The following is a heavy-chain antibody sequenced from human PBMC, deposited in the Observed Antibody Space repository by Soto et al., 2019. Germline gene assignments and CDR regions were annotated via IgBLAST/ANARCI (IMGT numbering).Heavy chain of an antibody. J-gene: IGHJ4*02. CDR2: ISSSSRFI. CDR1: GFTFSTYN. CDR3: TRGEASVVVPGAVGTTAFAGGDFFDY. D-gene: IGHD2-2*01. Sequence: EVQLVESGGGLVKPGGSLRLSCAASGFTFSTYNMNWVRQAPGKGLEWVSSISSSSRFISYADSLKGRFTISRDNAQHSIHLQMNSLRAEDKDVYYCTRGEASVVVPGAVGTTAFAGGDFFDYWGKGTLVNVSS. V-gene: IGHV3-21*06.